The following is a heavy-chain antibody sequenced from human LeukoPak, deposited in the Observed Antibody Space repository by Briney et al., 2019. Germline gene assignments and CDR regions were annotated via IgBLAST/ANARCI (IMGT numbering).Heavy chain of an antibody. J-gene: IGHJ5*02. V-gene: IGHV3-74*01. CDR1: GFTFSSYW. D-gene: IGHD2-21*01. Sequence: GGSLRLSCAASGFTFSSYWMHWVRQAPGKGLVWVSRINSDGSSTSYADSVKGRFTISRDNSKNTLYLQMNSLRAEDTAVYYCAKSYCGGDCPSAWGQGTLVTVSS. CDR3: AKSYCGGDCPSA. CDR2: INSDGSST.